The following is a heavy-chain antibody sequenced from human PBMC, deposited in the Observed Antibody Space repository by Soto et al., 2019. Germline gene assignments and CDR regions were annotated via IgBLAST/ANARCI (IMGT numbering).Heavy chain of an antibody. CDR1: GFTFRTFT. Sequence: EVQLLEHGGQLVQPGESLRLSCAASGFTFRTFTMNWVRQAPGKGLEWVSGIIGGDGDKFYSDSVKGRFTISRDNSKDMLFLQMSSLRVDDTAVYYCAKDRDPDGICTFDSCGQGTLVTVSS. J-gene: IGHJ5*01. D-gene: IGHD2-8*01. CDR2: IIGGDGDK. CDR3: AKDRDPDGICTFDS. V-gene: IGHV3-23*01.